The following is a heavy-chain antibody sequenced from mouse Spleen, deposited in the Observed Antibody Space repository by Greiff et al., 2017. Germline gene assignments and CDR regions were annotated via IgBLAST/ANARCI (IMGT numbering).Heavy chain of an antibody. CDR3: AREGYDYIYAMDY. V-gene: IGHV1-64*01. J-gene: IGHJ4*01. Sequence: QVHVKQSGAELVKPGASVKLSCKASGYTFTSYWMHWVKQRPGQGLEWIGMIHPNSGSTNYNEKFKSKATLTVDKSSSTAYMQLSSLTSEDSAVYYCAREGYDYIYAMDYWGQGTSVTVSS. CDR1: GYTFTSYW. CDR2: IHPNSGST. D-gene: IGHD2-4*01.